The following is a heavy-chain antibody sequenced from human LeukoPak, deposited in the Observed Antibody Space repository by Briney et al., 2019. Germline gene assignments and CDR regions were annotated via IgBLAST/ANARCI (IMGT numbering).Heavy chain of an antibody. CDR3: ASLGSSHRYCSGGSCYDY. V-gene: IGHV4-34*01. J-gene: IGHJ4*02. CDR1: GGSFSGYY. CDR2: INHSGST. Sequence: SETLSLTCAVYGGSFSGYYWSWIRQPPGKGLEWIGEINHSGSTNYNPSLKSRVTISVDTSKNQFPLKLSSVTAADTAVYYCASLGSSHRYCSGGSCYDYWGQGTLVTVSS. D-gene: IGHD2-15*01.